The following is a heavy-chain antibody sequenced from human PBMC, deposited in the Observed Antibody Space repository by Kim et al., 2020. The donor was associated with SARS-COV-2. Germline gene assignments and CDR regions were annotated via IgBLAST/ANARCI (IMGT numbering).Heavy chain of an antibody. CDR3: ARGGSYYDSSGYPI. V-gene: IGHV1-18*04. Sequence: ASVKVSCKASGYTFTSYGISWVRQAPGHGLEWMGWISAYNGNTNYAQKLQGRVTMTTDTSTSTAYMELRSLRSDDTAVYYCARGGSYYDSSGYPIWGQGTLVTVSS. J-gene: IGHJ4*02. CDR1: GYTFTSYG. CDR2: ISAYNGNT. D-gene: IGHD3-22*01.